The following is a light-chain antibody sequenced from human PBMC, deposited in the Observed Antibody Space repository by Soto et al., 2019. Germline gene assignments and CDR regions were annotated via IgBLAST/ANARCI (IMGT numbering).Light chain of an antibody. CDR3: LQHNSYPRA. Sequence: DIQMTQSPSSLSASLGGRVTITCRASQTISSYLNWYQQKPGRAPKLLIYAASSLQSGVPSRFSGSGSGTEFTLTISSLQPEDFATYYCLQHNSYPRAFGQGTKVDIK. J-gene: IGKJ1*01. CDR1: QTISSY. CDR2: AAS. V-gene: IGKV1-17*01.